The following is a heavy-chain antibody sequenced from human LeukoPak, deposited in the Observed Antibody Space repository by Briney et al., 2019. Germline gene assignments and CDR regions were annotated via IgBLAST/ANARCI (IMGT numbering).Heavy chain of an antibody. V-gene: IGHV3-23*01. Sequence: GGTLRLSCAASGFTFSSYGMSWVRQAPGKGLEWVSVISGSGGSTYYADSVKGRFTISRDNSKNTLYLQMNSLRAEDTAVYYCAKDAVSGSGSYNFDYWGQGTLVTVSS. J-gene: IGHJ4*02. D-gene: IGHD3-10*01. CDR3: AKDAVSGSGSYNFDY. CDR1: GFTFSSYG. CDR2: ISGSGGST.